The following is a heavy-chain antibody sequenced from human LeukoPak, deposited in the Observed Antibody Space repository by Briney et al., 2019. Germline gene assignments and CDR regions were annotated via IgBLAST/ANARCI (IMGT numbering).Heavy chain of an antibody. CDR1: GFTFSSYS. CDR3: ARDCGYSYGYGY. CDR2: ISSSSNYI. J-gene: IGHJ4*02. D-gene: IGHD5-18*01. Sequence: RGSLRLSCAASGFTFSSYSMNWVRQAPGKGLEWVSSISSSSNYIYCADSVKGRFTISRDNAKNSLYLQMNSLRAEDTAVYYCARDCGYSYGYGYWGQGTLVPVCS. V-gene: IGHV3-21*01.